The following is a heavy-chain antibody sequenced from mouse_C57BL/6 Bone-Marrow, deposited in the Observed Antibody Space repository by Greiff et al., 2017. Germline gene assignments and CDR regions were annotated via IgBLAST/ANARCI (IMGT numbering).Heavy chain of an antibody. CDR3: TREDDGGFAY. J-gene: IGHJ3*01. CDR1: GYTFTDYE. Sequence: VQLQQSGAELVRPGASVTLSCKASGYTFTDYEMHWVKQTPVHGLEWIGAIDPETGGTAYNQKFKGKAILTADKSFSTAYMELRSLTSEDSAVYYCTREDDGGFAYWGQGTLVTVSA. CDR2: IDPETGGT. V-gene: IGHV1-15*01.